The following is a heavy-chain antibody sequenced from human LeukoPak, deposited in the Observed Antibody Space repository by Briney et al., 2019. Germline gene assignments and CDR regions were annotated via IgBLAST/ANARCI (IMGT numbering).Heavy chain of an antibody. CDR1: GFTFSSYE. Sequence: GGSLRLSCAASGFTFSSYEMNWVRQAPGKGLEWVSYISSSGSTIYYAGSVKGRFTISRDNAKSSLYLQMNSLRAEDTAVYYCAVDSSGHFDYWGQGTLVTVSS. CDR2: ISSSGSTI. V-gene: IGHV3-48*03. J-gene: IGHJ4*02. CDR3: AVDSSGHFDY. D-gene: IGHD3-22*01.